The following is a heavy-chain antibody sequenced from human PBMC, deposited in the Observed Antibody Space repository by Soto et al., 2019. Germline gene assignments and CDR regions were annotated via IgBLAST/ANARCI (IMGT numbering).Heavy chain of an antibody. Sequence: SQTLSLTCAISGDSVSSNSAALNWIRQSPSRGLEWLGRTYYRSKWYNDYAVSVKSRITINPDTSKNQFSLQLNSVTPEDTAVYYCARAVITMVRGVITTDYYYYGMDVWGQGTTVTVSS. CDR2: TYYRSKWYN. D-gene: IGHD3-10*01. CDR1: GDSVSSNSAA. V-gene: IGHV6-1*01. J-gene: IGHJ6*02. CDR3: ARAVITMVRGVITTDYYYYGMDV.